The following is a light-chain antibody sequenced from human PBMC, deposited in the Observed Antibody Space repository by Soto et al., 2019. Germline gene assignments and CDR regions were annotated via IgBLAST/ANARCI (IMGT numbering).Light chain of an antibody. V-gene: IGKV3-15*01. CDR1: QSVSTN. Sequence: EIVMTQSPATLSVSPGERATLSCRASQSVSTNLAWYQQKPGQGPRLLIFGASTRAIGIPARFGGSGSGTDFTLTISSLQSEDFAVYYCQHYNELPLTFGGGTKVDIK. CDR2: GAS. CDR3: QHYNELPLT. J-gene: IGKJ4*01.